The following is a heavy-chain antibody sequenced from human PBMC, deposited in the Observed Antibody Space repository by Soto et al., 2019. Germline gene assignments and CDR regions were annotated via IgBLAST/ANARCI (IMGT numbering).Heavy chain of an antibody. Sequence: QVQLVQSGAEVKKPGASVKVSCKAAGYTLSSYYTHWVRQASGQGLEWMGIINPSGGSTSYAQNFQGRVTMTSDTSTSTVYMELSSLRSEDTAVYYCAAEGLASGIGAFDIWGQGTVVTVSS. CDR2: INPSGGST. J-gene: IGHJ3*02. D-gene: IGHD3-10*01. CDR1: GYTLSSYY. CDR3: AAEGLASGIGAFDI. V-gene: IGHV1-46*01.